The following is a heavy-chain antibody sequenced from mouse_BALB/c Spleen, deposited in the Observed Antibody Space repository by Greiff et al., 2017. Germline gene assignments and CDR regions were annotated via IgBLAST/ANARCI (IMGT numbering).Heavy chain of an antibody. J-gene: IGHJ3*01. CDR1: GFSLTSYG. V-gene: IGHV2-9*02. CDR2: IWAGGST. D-gene: IGHD2-10*01. CDR3: ARESYYGNYALAY. Sequence: QVQLKQSGPGLVAPSQSLSITCTVSGFSLTSYGVHWVRQPPGKGLEWLGVIWAGGSTNYNSALMSRLSISKDNSKSQVFLKMNSLQTDDTAMYYCARESYYGNYALAYWGQGTLVTVSA.